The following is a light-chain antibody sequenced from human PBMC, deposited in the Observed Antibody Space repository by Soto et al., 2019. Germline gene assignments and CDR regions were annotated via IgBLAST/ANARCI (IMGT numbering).Light chain of an antibody. V-gene: IGKV1D-13*01. Sequence: AILLTQSPSSLSASVGDRVTITCRASQGISSALAWYQQKPGKAPKLLIYDASSLESGVPSRSSGSGSGTDFTLTISSLQPEDFATYYCQQFNNYPFTFGPGTKVDIK. CDR3: QQFNNYPFT. CDR2: DAS. CDR1: QGISSA. J-gene: IGKJ3*01.